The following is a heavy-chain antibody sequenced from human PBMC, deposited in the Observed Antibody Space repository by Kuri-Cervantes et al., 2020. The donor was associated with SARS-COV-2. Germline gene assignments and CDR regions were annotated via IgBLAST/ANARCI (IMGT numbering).Heavy chain of an antibody. CDR1: GGTFSRYG. Sequence: SSVPVSCQASGGTFSRYGISWVRPAPGQGLEWMVGIIPIFSTANYAQKFQGRVTITADKSTSTDYMELSSLRSEDTAVYYCARDRATVTTLNGMDVWGEGTTVTVSS. D-gene: IGHD4-11*01. CDR2: IIPIFSTA. V-gene: IGHV1-69*06. CDR3: ARDRATVTTLNGMDV. J-gene: IGHJ6*04.